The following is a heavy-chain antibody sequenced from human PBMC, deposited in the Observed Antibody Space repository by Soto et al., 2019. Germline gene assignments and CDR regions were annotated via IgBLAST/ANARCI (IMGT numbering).Heavy chain of an antibody. D-gene: IGHD6-19*01. CDR2: IKQDGSEK. CDR3: VGSRGWLFDY. J-gene: IGHJ4*02. Sequence: EVHLVESGGDLVQPGGSLRLSCAASGFTFSTYWMQWVRQAPGKGLEWVAIIKQDGSEKYYVDSVTGRFTISRDNAKNSLYLHMSSLRAEDTAMYYCVGSRGWLFDYWGQGTLVTVSS. V-gene: IGHV3-7*05. CDR1: GFTFSTYW.